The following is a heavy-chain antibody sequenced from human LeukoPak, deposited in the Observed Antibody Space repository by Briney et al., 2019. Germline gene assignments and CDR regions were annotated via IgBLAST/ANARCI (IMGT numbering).Heavy chain of an antibody. D-gene: IGHD4-17*01. CDR1: GGSISSGGYY. CDR3: ASADYEDAFDI. CDR2: IYYSGST. Sequence: SETLSLTCTVSGGSISSGGYYWSWIRQHPGKGLEWIGYIYYSGSTYYNPSLKSRLTISVDTSKNQFSLKLSSVTAADTAMYYCASADYEDAFDIWGQGTMVTVSS. V-gene: IGHV4-31*03. J-gene: IGHJ3*02.